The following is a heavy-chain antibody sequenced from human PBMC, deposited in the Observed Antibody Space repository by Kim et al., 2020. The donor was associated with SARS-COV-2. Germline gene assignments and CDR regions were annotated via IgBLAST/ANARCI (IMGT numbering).Heavy chain of an antibody. D-gene: IGHD3-3*01. Sequence: SETLSLTCTVSGGSISSYYWSWIRQPPGKGLEWIGYIYYSGSTNYNPSLKSRVTISVDTSKNQFSLKLSSVTAADTAVCYCARLRFLEWLSPAYYMDVWGKGTTVTVSS. V-gene: IGHV4-59*08. CDR3: ARLRFLEWLSPAYYMDV. CDR2: IYYSGST. J-gene: IGHJ6*03. CDR1: GGSISSYY.